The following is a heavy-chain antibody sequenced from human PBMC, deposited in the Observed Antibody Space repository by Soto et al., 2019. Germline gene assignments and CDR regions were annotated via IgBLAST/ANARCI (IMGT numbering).Heavy chain of an antibody. CDR2: IVVGSGNT. V-gene: IGHV1-58*01. D-gene: IGHD3-22*01. J-gene: IGHJ3*02. CDR1: GFTFTSSA. Sequence: SVKVSCKASGFTFTSSAVQWVRQARGQRLEWIGWIVVGSGNTNYAQKFQERVTITRDMSTSTAYMELSSLRSEDTAVYYCAAEGISMIVVAAIWGQGTMVTVSS. CDR3: AAEGISMIVVAAI.